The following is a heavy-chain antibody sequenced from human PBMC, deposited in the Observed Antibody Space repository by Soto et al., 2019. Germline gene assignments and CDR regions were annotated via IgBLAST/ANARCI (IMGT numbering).Heavy chain of an antibody. V-gene: IGHV6-1*01. CDR2: TYYRAKWFN. CDR3: ARDRDGSGRTDFDS. CDR1: GDTVSSNSAA. Sequence: SQTLSLTCAISGDTVSSNSAAWNWIRQSPSRGLEWLGRTYYRAKWFNDYAVSVKSRITISPDTSKNQFSLQMNSVTPEDTAVYYCARDRDGSGRTDFDSWDQETLDTASS. D-gene: IGHD6-19*01. J-gene: IGHJ4*02.